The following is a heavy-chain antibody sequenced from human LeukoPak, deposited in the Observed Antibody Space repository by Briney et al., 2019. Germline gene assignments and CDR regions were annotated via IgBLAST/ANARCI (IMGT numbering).Heavy chain of an antibody. J-gene: IGHJ3*02. V-gene: IGHV3-30-3*01. CDR3: ARPDSSGWSHAFDI. Sequence: PGRSLRLYCAASGFTFSSYTMHWVGQPPAKGVDWVAVMSSEGNNKYSADSVKGRFTISRDNSKTTLYLDMNSPRAEDTAVYYCARPDSSGWSHAFDIWGQGTKVTVSS. CDR1: GFTFSSYT. D-gene: IGHD6-19*01. CDR2: MSSEGNNK.